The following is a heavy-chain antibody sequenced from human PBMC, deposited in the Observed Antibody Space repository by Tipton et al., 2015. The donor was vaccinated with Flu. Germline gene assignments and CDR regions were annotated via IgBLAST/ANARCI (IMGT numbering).Heavy chain of an antibody. Sequence: SLRLSCAASGFTLSTNWMSWVSQAPGKGLEWVANIRQDGSERYYVDSVKGRFTISRDNANNSLYLQMNSLRAEDTAVYYCARDRRYYGMDVWGQGTTVTVSS. J-gene: IGHJ6*02. CDR1: GFTLSTNW. CDR3: ARDRRYYGMDV. CDR2: IRQDGSER. V-gene: IGHV3-7*01.